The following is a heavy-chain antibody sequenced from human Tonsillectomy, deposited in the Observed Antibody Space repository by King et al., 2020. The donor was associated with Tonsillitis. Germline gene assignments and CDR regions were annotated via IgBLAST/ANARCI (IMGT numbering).Heavy chain of an antibody. CDR1: GGSISSYY. CDR3: ARDHDWNDVVYFDY. D-gene: IGHD1-1*01. V-gene: IGHV4-4*07. Sequence: VQLQESGPGLVKPSETLSLTCTVSGGSISSYYWSWIRQPAGKGLEWIGRIYTSGSTNYNPSLKSRVTMSVDTSKNQFSLKLSPVTAADTAVYYCARDHDWNDVVYFDYWGQGTLVTVSS. J-gene: IGHJ4*02. CDR2: IYTSGST.